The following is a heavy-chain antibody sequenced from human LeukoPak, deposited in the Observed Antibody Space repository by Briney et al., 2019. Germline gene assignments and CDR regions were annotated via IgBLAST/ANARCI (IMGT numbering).Heavy chain of an antibody. CDR1: GFIFSSYE. J-gene: IGHJ4*02. CDR2: ISSSGSTI. CDR3: ARDRARYYYDSSGSFDY. Sequence: GGSLRLSCAASGFIFSSYEMNWVRQAPGKGLEWVSYISSSGSTIYYADSVKGRFTISRDNAKNSLYLQMNSLRAEDTAVYYCARDRARYYYDSSGSFDYWGQGTLVTVSS. V-gene: IGHV3-48*03. D-gene: IGHD3-22*01.